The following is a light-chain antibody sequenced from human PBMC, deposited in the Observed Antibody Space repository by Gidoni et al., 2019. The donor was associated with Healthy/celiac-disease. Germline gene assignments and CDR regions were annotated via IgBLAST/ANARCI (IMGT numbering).Light chain of an antibody. J-gene: IGKJ1*01. CDR3: QQYYSTPQT. CDR2: WAS. V-gene: IGKV4-1*01. Sequence: DIVMTQSPDSLAVSLGERATINCKSSQSVLYSSNNKNYVAWYQQKPGQPPMLLIYWASTRGSGVPDRISGSGSGTDFTLTSSSLQAEDVAVYYCQQYYSTPQTFGQGTKVEIK. CDR1: QSVLYSSNNKNY.